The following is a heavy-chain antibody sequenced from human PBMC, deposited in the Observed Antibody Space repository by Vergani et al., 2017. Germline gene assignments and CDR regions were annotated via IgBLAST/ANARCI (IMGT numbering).Heavy chain of an antibody. J-gene: IGHJ4*02. CDR3: TTDLYYYDSSGIPYYFDY. Sequence: EVQLVESGGGLIQPGGSLRLSCAASGFTFSNAWMSWVRQAPGKGLEWVGRIKSKTDGGTTDYAAPVKGRFTISRDDSKNTLYLQMNSLKTEDTAVYYCTTDLYYYDSSGIPYYFDYWGQGTLVTVSS. V-gene: IGHV3-15*01. CDR1: GFTFSNAW. D-gene: IGHD3-22*01. CDR2: IKSKTDGGTT.